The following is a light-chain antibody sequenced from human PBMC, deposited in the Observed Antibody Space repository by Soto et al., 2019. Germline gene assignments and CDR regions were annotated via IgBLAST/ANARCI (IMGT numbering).Light chain of an antibody. CDR1: SSDIASYDY. Sequence: QSVLAQPASVSGSPLQSITVSCIGTSSDIASYDYVSWYQQHPGKVPKLMIYDVSNRPSGVSNRFSGSKSGNTASLTISGLQAEDEADYYCTSFTTADTHVFGTGTKVTVL. V-gene: IGLV2-14*03. CDR3: TSFTTADTHV. J-gene: IGLJ1*01. CDR2: DVS.